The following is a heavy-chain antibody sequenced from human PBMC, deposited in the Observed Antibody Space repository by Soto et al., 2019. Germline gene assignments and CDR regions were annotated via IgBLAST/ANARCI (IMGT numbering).Heavy chain of an antibody. J-gene: IGHJ4*02. D-gene: IGHD3-22*01. Sequence: PSETLSLTCTVSVGSISSYYWSWIRQSPGKGLEWIGYMHYSGTTNYNPSLKSRVTTSVDTSRNQFSLKLSSVTAADTAVYYCARSIDSSGYYFSNCWGQGTLVTVSS. CDR1: VGSISSYY. CDR3: ARSIDSSGYYFSNC. V-gene: IGHV4-59*01. CDR2: MHYSGTT.